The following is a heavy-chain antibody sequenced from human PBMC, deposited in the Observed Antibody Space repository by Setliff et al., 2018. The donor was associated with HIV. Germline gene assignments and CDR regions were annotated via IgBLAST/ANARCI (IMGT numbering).Heavy chain of an antibody. V-gene: IGHV5-51*01. J-gene: IGHJ4*02. CDR2: IYPGDSQT. Sequence: GESLKISCVASGYSFTNKWIGWVRQTPGKGLEWMGIIYPGDSQTKYNPSFQGQVTISVDKSLRTAYLQWSSLKTSDTAFYFCARDPGITAAGTEYFDSWGQGILVTVSS. D-gene: IGHD6-13*01. CDR3: ARDPGITAAGTEYFDS. CDR1: GYSFTNKW.